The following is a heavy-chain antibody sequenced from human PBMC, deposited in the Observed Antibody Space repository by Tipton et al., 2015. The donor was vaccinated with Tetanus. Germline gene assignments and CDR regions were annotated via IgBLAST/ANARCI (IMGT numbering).Heavy chain of an antibody. CDR2: LYFSGRI. D-gene: IGHD3-10*01. V-gene: IGHV4-39*01. CDR1: GGSISSGNYY. CDR3: ARHESLVGGSYDY. J-gene: IGHJ4*02. Sequence: TLSLTCTVSGGSISSGNYYWGWIRQPPGKGLEWIGSLYFSGRIYYSPPLKSRVTISVDTSNNQFSLKLTSVTAADSAVYYCARHESLVGGSYDYWGQGTLVTVSS.